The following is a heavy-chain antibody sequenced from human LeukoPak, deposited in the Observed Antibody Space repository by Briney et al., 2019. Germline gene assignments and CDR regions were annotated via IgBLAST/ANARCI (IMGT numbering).Heavy chain of an antibody. D-gene: IGHD2-15*01. CDR2: IIPIFGTA. Sequence: SVKVSCTASGGTFSSYAISWVRQAPGQGLEWMGGIIPIFGTANYAQKFQGRVTITADESTSTAYMELSSLRSEDTAVYYCATDTPTLGYCSGGSCFTVNYFDYWGQGTLVTVSS. CDR3: ATDTPTLGYCSGGSCFTVNYFDY. J-gene: IGHJ4*02. V-gene: IGHV1-69*13. CDR1: GGTFSSYA.